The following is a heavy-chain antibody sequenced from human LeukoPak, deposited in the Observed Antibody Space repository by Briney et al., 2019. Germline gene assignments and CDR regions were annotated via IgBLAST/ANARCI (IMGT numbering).Heavy chain of an antibody. CDR2: VYYSGST. CDR1: GASISGFTYY. Sequence: ASETLSLTCIVSGASISGFTYYWGWVRQPPGKGLEWIGSVYYSGSTYYNPSLKSRVTISIDTSKNHLSLNLRSVTAADTAVYFCASGRNLDCFDIWGQGTLVTASS. V-gene: IGHV4-39*02. D-gene: IGHD1-1*01. CDR3: ASGRNLDCFDI. J-gene: IGHJ3*02.